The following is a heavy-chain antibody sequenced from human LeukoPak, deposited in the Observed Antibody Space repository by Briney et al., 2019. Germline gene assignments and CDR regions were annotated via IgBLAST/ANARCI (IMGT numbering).Heavy chain of an antibody. CDR2: NSTDGIST. Sequence: PGGSLRLSCGASGFTFSSYWMHWVRQAPGKGLVWVSRNSTDGISTDSADSVKGRLTISRDNAKNTLYLQMDSLRAEDTAVYYCVREYSSSSGRAFDMWGQGTMVTVSP. V-gene: IGHV3-74*01. D-gene: IGHD6-6*01. J-gene: IGHJ3*02. CDR3: VREYSSSSGRAFDM. CDR1: GFTFSSYW.